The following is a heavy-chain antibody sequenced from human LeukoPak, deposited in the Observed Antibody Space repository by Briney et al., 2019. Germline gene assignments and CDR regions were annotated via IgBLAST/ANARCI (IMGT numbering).Heavy chain of an antibody. CDR1: GGSISSYY. V-gene: IGHV4-59*01. D-gene: IGHD6-13*01. CDR3: ARDGDSSSWLDY. Sequence: PSETLSLTCTVSGGSISSYYWSWIRQPPGKGLEWIGYIYYSGSTNYNPSLKSRVTISVDTSKNQFSLKLSSVTAADTAVYYCARDGDSSSWLDYWGQGTLVTVSS. CDR2: IYYSGST. J-gene: IGHJ4*02.